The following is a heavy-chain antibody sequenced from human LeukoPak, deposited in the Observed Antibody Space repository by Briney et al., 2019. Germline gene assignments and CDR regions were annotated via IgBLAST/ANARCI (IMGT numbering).Heavy chain of an antibody. CDR2: INAGNGNT. CDR3: ASRASWYDAFDI. Sequence: ASVKVSCKASGYTFTSYAMHWVRQAPGQRLEWMGWINAGNGNTKYSQKFQGRVTITRDTSACTAYMELSSLRSEDTAVYYCASRASWYDAFDIWGQGTMVTVSS. CDR1: GYTFTSYA. J-gene: IGHJ3*02. D-gene: IGHD6-13*01. V-gene: IGHV1-3*01.